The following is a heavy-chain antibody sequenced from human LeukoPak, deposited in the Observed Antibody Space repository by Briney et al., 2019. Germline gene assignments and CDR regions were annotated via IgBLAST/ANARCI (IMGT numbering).Heavy chain of an antibody. CDR3: ATSGYYYDSSGPYRGEYFDY. V-gene: IGHV4-39*01. CDR2: IYYSGST. D-gene: IGHD3-22*01. Sequence: SETLSLTCAVYGGSFSGYYWGWIRQPPGKGLEWIGSIYYSGSTYYNPSLKSRVTISVDTSKNQFSLKLSSVTAADTAVYYCATSGYYYDSSGPYRGEYFDYWGQGTLVTVSS. J-gene: IGHJ4*01. CDR1: GGSFSGYY.